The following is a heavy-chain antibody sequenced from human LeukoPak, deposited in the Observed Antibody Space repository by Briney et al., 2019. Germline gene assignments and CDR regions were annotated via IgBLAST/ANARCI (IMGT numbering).Heavy chain of an antibody. V-gene: IGHV1-2*02. D-gene: IGHD5-18*01. CDR1: GYTFTVYY. CDR3: ARWVGYSSIIDY. Sequence: ASVRVSCKASGYTFTVYYMHWVRQAPGQGLEWMGWINPNSGGTNYAQKFQGRVTMTRDTSISTAYMELSRLRSDDTAVYYCARWVGYSSIIDYWGQGTLVTVSS. J-gene: IGHJ4*02. CDR2: INPNSGGT.